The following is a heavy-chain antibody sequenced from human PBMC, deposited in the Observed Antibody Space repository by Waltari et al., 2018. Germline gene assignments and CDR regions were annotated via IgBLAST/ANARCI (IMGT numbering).Heavy chain of an antibody. J-gene: IGHJ3*02. V-gene: IGHV4-39*01. CDR2: MSSSGHP. Sequence: QLQLQESGPGLVKPSETLSLTCTVSGSLSSTTYYWGWIRQPPGKGLGGMGGMSSSGHPYYNPSLKSRVTISVDTSKNQFSLRLSSVTAADTAVYYCARRSRGSGSYAFGAFDIWGQGTMVIVSS. CDR1: GSLSSTTYY. CDR3: ARRSRGSGSYAFGAFDI. D-gene: IGHD1-26*01.